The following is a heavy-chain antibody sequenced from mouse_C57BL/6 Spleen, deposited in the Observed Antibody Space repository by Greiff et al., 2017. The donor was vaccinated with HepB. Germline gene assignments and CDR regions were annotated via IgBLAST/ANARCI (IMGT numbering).Heavy chain of an antibody. D-gene: IGHD1-1*01. CDR1: GFTFSDYG. CDR2: ISSGSSTI. V-gene: IGHV5-17*01. CDR3: ARAYYYGSSYWAMDY. Sequence: EVKRMESGGGLVKPGGSLKLSCAASGFTFSDYGMHWVRQAPEKGLEWVAYISSGSSTIYYADTVKGRFTISRDNAKNTLFLQMTSLRSEDTAMYYCARAYYYGSSYWAMDYWGQGTSVTVSS. J-gene: IGHJ4*01.